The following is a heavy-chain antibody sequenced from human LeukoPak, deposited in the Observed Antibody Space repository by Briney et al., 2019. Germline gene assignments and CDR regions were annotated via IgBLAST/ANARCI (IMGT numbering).Heavy chain of an antibody. D-gene: IGHD3-22*01. Sequence: GGSLRLSCAASGFIVSSNYMSWVRQAPGKGLEWVSIIFSGTNTFYADSVKGRFTISRDNSKNTLYLQMNSLRAEDTAVYYCASGIVEGGYFSGPVEYWGQGTLVTVSS. CDR3: ASGIVEGGYFSGPVEY. J-gene: IGHJ4*02. CDR1: GFIVSSNY. CDR2: IFSGTNT. V-gene: IGHV3-53*01.